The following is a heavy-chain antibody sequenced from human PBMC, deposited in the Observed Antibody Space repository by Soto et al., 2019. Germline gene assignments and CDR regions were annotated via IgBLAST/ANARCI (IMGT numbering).Heavy chain of an antibody. V-gene: IGHV3-23*01. D-gene: IGHD3-22*01. Sequence: XGSLRLSCAASGFTFSSYAMSWVRQAPGKGLDWVSAISGSGGSTYYADSVKGRFTISRDNSKNTLYLQMNSLRAEDTAVYYCAKYYYDSSGQYYFDYWGQGTLVTVS. J-gene: IGHJ4*02. CDR2: ISGSGGST. CDR3: AKYYYDSSGQYYFDY. CDR1: GFTFSSYA.